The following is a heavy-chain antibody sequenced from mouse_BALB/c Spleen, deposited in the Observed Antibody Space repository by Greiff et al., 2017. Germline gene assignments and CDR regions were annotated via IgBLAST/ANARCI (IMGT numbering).Heavy chain of an antibody. V-gene: IGHV5-12-1*01. CDR3: ARHAYRYPMDY. D-gene: IGHD2-14*01. CDR2: ISSGGGST. Sequence: EVQRVESGGGLVKPGGSLKLSCAASGFAFSSYDMSWVRQTPEKRLEWVAYISSGGGSTYYPDTVKGRFTISRDNAKNTLYLQMSSLKSEDTAMYYCARHAYRYPMDYWGQGTSVTVSS. CDR1: GFAFSSYD. J-gene: IGHJ4*01.